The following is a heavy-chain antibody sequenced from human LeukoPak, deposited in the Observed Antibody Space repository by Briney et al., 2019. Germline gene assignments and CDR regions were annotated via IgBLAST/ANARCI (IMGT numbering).Heavy chain of an antibody. J-gene: IGHJ4*02. Sequence: PSETLSLTCTVSGDSTSGYYWMWIRQTPEKGLEWIGYVHFSGGTKYNPSLNSRVTISIDPSKNQFSLTLRSVSAADTGVYYCARETPGAGHFDNWGQETLVTVSS. CDR1: GDSTSGYY. CDR2: VHFSGGT. V-gene: IGHV4-59*01. CDR3: ARETPGAGHFDN. D-gene: IGHD6-19*01.